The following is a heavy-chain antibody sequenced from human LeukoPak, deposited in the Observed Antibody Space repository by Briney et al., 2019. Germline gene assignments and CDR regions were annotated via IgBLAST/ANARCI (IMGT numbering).Heavy chain of an antibody. CDR1: GGSISSSY. Sequence: SETLSLTCTVSGGSISSSYWSWIRQPAGKGLEWIGRIYLSGSTNYNPSLKSRVTMSVDTSKNQFSLKLSSVTAADTAVYYCARGRHRYYYDSSGYYFDYWGQGTLVTVSS. J-gene: IGHJ4*02. CDR3: ARGRHRYYYDSSGYYFDY. CDR2: IYLSGST. D-gene: IGHD3-22*01. V-gene: IGHV4-4*07.